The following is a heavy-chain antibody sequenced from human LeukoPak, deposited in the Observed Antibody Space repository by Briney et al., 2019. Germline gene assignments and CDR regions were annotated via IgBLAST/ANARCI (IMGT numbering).Heavy chain of an antibody. CDR3: ARAATMVRGVIIPIYYYNGMDV. Sequence: SETLSLTCAVYGGSFSGYYWSWIRQPPGKGLEWIGEINHSGSTNYNPSLKSRVTISVDTSKNQFSLKLSSVTAADTAVYYCARAATMVRGVIIPIYYYNGMDVWGQGTTVTVSS. CDR2: INHSGST. J-gene: IGHJ6*02. V-gene: IGHV4-34*01. D-gene: IGHD3-10*01. CDR1: GGSFSGYY.